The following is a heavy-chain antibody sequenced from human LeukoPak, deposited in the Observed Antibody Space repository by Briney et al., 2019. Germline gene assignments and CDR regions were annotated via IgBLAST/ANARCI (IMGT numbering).Heavy chain of an antibody. J-gene: IGHJ5*02. CDR3: ARDPYYGSSVGWFDP. CDR1: GYTFTDYY. D-gene: IGHD3-22*01. CDR2: INPNTGGA. V-gene: IGHV1-2*06. Sequence: ASVKVSCKASGYTFTDYYIHWVRQAPGQGLEWMGRINPNTGGASYAQKFQGRVTMTRDKSISTAYMEMSSLRYDDTALYYCARDPYYGSSVGWFDPWGQGTLVTVSS.